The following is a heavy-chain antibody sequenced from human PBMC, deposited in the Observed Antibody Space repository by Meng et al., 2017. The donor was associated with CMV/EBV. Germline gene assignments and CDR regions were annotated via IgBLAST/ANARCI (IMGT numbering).Heavy chain of an antibody. Sequence: QVQLVQCGAEVKKPGASVKVSCKASGSTFSNYYMHWVRQAPGQGLEWMGIINPSGGSTSYAQKFQGRVTMTRDTSTSTVYMELSSLRSEDTAVYYCALAEYSSSLFDYWGQGTLVTVSS. V-gene: IGHV1-46*01. CDR1: GSTFSNYY. J-gene: IGHJ4*02. CDR3: ALAEYSSSLFDY. CDR2: INPSGGST. D-gene: IGHD6-13*01.